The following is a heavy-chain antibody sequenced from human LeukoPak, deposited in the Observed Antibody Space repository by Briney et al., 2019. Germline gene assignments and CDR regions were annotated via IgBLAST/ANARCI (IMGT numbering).Heavy chain of an antibody. CDR2: INPNSGGT. J-gene: IGHJ4*02. V-gene: IGHV1-2*02. D-gene: IGHD1-1*01. CDR3: ARDFSGTSIDY. CDR1: GYTFTGSY. Sequence: GASVKVSCKASGYTFTGSYIHWVRQAPGQGLEWMGWINPNSGGTNYAQKFQGRVTMTRDTSNSTASMELSRLRSDDTAVYYCARDFSGTSIDYWGQGTLVTVSS.